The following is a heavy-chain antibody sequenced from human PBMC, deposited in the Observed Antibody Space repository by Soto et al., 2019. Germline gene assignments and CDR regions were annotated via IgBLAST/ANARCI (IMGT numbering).Heavy chain of an antibody. V-gene: IGHV3-49*03. J-gene: IGHJ5*02. Sequence: AGGSLRLSCTASGFTIGDYAMSWFRQAPGKGLEWVGFIRSKAYGGTTEYAASVKGRFTISRDDSKSIAYLQMNSLKTEDTAVYYCGPSTVTSPVPNWFDPWRQGTQVTVSS. CDR2: IRSKAYGGTT. CDR1: GFTIGDYA. CDR3: GPSTVTSPVPNWFDP. D-gene: IGHD4-4*01.